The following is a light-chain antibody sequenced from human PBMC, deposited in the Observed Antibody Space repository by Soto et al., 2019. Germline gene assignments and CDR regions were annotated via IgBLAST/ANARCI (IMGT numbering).Light chain of an antibody. Sequence: DIQMTQSPSTLSASVGDRVTITCRASQSISNWLAWYQQKPGRPPKLLMYKTSTLESGVPSRFSGSGSGTEFTLTIGSLQPDDSATYYCHQYNSNSYTFGQGTKLEIK. CDR3: HQYNSNSYT. V-gene: IGKV1-5*03. CDR2: KTS. CDR1: QSISNW. J-gene: IGKJ2*01.